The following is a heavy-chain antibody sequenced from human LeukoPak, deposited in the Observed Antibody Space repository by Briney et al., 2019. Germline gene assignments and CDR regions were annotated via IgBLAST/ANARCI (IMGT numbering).Heavy chain of an antibody. CDR2: IYNSGST. CDR1: GGSITSSNDY. CDR3: ARPIRYYYGSGSLGSKNPDDAFDI. D-gene: IGHD3-10*01. Sequence: SETLSLTCTVAGGSITSSNDYWGWIREPPGKGLEWIGSIYNSGSTYSNPPLKSPFTASIDTTKNQFSLKLSSVTAADTAVYYCARPIRYYYGSGSLGSKNPDDAFDIWGQGTMVTVSS. V-gene: IGHV4-39*07. J-gene: IGHJ3*02.